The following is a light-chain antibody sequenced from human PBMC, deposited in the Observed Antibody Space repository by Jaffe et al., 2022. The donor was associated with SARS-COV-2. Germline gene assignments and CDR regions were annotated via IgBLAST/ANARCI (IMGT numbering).Light chain of an antibody. V-gene: IGLV2-23*02. CDR2: EVT. CDR1: SSDVGSYNF. J-gene: IGLJ2*01. CDR3: SSYIGSVIV. Sequence: QSALTQPASVSGSPGQSITISCTGASSDVGSYNFVSWYQQQSDKAPKLMIYEVTKRPSGVSNRFSGSKSGSTASLTISGLQAEDEAEYYCSSYIGSVIVFGGGTKLTVL.